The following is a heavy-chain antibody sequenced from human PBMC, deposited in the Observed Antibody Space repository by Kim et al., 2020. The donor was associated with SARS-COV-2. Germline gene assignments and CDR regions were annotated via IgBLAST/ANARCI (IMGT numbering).Heavy chain of an antibody. CDR2: IKSDGSST. Sequence: GGSLRLSCAASGFTFSSYWMHWVRQAPGKGLVWVSRIKSDGSSTRYADSVKGRFTVSRDNAKNTLFLQMNSLRVEDTAVYYCVRDVSTSDTSFDPWGQGTLVTVSS. CDR3: VRDVSTSDTSFDP. V-gene: IGHV3-74*01. CDR1: GFTFSSYW. J-gene: IGHJ5*02.